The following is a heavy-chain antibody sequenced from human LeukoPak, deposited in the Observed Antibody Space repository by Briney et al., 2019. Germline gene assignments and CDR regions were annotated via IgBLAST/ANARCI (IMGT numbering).Heavy chain of an antibody. CDR3: ARTGGGVLTARGFDY. CDR2: INSDGSSG. J-gene: IGHJ4*02. Sequence: GGSLRLSCAASGFTFSEFWMHWVRQVPGKGLVWVSLINSDGSSGSYADSVRGRFTISRDNAKNTLYLQMSSLRAEESGVYYCARTGGGVLTARGFDYWGQGIQVTVSS. CDR1: GFTFSEFW. D-gene: IGHD6-6*01. V-gene: IGHV3-74*01.